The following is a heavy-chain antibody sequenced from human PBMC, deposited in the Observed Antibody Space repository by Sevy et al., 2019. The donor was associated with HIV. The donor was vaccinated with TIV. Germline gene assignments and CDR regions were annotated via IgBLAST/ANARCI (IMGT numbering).Heavy chain of an antibody. V-gene: IGHV1-24*01. D-gene: IGHD3-22*01. CDR3: ATKKDYYDSSSYHFDY. Sequence: ASVKVSCKVSGYTLTGLSMHWVRQAPGKGLEWMGSFDSDDGETIYAQNFHGRVTMTEDKSTDTAYMELRRLRSEDTAVYHYATKKDYYDSSSYHFDYWGQGTLVTVPS. CDR2: FDSDDGET. CDR1: GYTLTGLS. J-gene: IGHJ4*02.